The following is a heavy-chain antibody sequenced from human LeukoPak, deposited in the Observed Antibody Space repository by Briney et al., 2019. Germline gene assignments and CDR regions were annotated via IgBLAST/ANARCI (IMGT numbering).Heavy chain of an antibody. D-gene: IGHD2-8*02. CDR1: GGSFSGYY. CDR3: AREVGYYIPYDAFDI. V-gene: IGHV4-34*01. Sequence: SETLSLTCAVSGGSFSGYYWSWVRQPPGKGLEWIGEINHSGSTNYNPSLKSRVTISVDTSKNQFSLKLSSVTAADTAVYYCAREVGYYIPYDAFDIWGQGTMVTVSS. CDR2: INHSGST. J-gene: IGHJ3*02.